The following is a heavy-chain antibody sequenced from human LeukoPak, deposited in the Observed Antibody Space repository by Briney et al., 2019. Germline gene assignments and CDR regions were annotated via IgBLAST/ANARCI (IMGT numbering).Heavy chain of an antibody. CDR3: AEDLDYYDSSGSDY. D-gene: IGHD3-22*01. Sequence: GGSLRLSCAASGFTFSSYGMHWVRQAPGKGLEWVAVIWYDGSNKYYADSVKGRFTISRDNSKNTLYLQMNSLRAEDTAVYYCAEDLDYYDSSGSDYWGQGTLVTVSS. V-gene: IGHV3-33*06. CDR1: GFTFSSYG. CDR2: IWYDGSNK. J-gene: IGHJ4*02.